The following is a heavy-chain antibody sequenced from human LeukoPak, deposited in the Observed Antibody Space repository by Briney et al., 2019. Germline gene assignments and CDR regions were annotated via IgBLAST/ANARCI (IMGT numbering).Heavy chain of an antibody. CDR3: ARPPHYDFWSGYSFDY. J-gene: IGHJ4*02. D-gene: IGHD3-3*01. Sequence: GESLKISCKGSGYTFANYGIGWVRQMPGKGLEWMGIIYPGDSDTRYSPSFQGQVTISADKSISTAYLQWSSLKASDTAMYYCARPPHYDFWSGYSFDYWGQGTLVTVSS. V-gene: IGHV5-51*01. CDR2: IYPGDSDT. CDR1: GYTFANYG.